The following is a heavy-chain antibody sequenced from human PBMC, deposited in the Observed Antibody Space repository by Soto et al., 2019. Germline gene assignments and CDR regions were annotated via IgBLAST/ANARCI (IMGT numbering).Heavy chain of an antibody. CDR3: CHEGAVRGLAY. D-gene: IGHD3-9*01. Sequence: QVQLVQSGDEMKNPGASVKVSCKASGYTFTDQCLHWVRQAPGQGLAWMGCINPNSGATEYPQKFHGMLTMTRDTAISTDYMDMSRLRYDDKVVYYCCHEGAVRGLAYWCQATLVTVST. CDR2: INPNSGAT. J-gene: IGHJ4*02. CDR1: GYTFTDQC. V-gene: IGHV1-2*02.